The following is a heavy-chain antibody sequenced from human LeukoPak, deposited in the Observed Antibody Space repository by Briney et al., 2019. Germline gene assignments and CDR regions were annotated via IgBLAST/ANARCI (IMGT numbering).Heavy chain of an antibody. V-gene: IGHV3-23*01. Sequence: GGSLRLSCAASGFIFSSYAMTWVRQAPGRGLEWLSTISGSGTTTYYVDSVKGRFTVSRDNSKNTLYLQMSSLRAGDTAVYYCAKAGHYGSGSYYNDYWGRGTLVTVSP. D-gene: IGHD3-10*01. J-gene: IGHJ4*02. CDR1: GFIFSSYA. CDR2: ISGSGTTT. CDR3: AKAGHYGSGSYYNDY.